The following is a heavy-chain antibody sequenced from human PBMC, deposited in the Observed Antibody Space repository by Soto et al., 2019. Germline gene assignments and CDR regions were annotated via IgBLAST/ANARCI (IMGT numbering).Heavy chain of an antibody. CDR2: IYNSGYT. D-gene: IGHD2-15*01. V-gene: IGHV4-59*08. J-gene: IGHJ4*02. CDR3: ASLYCSGGNCYPDYFDY. Sequence: SETLSLTCTVSGSSISSYYWSWIRQAPGKGLQWIGYIYNSGYTNYNPSLKSRVTISVDMSKSQFSLKLSSVTAADTAVYYCASLYCSGGNCYPDYFDYWGQGTLVTVSS. CDR1: GSSISSYY.